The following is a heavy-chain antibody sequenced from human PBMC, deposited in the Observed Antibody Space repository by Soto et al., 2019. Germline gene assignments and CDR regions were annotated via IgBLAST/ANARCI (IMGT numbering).Heavy chain of an antibody. CDR2: IYPSVSS. V-gene: IGHV4-38-2*02. J-gene: IGHJ4*02. CDR1: GFAISRGYY. Sequence: SETLSLTCNVSGFAISRGYYWSWVRQSPGKGLEWIGSIYPSVSSYHNPSLETRLTLSIDTSKNQFTLKLASVTAADTALYYCARGKVGTTFFDNWGKGIQVTVS. CDR3: ARGKVGTTFFDN. D-gene: IGHD1-1*01.